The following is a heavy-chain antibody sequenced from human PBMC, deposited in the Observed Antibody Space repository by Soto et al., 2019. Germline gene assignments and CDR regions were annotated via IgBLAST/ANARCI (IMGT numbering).Heavy chain of an antibody. D-gene: IGHD6-6*01. CDR2: ISDDGAST. Sequence: PGGSLRLSCVASGFVFEVYWMHWVRQVPGKGLEWVSRISDDGASTDYADSVRGRFTISRDNSKNTLYLQMNSLRAEDTAVYYCAKDQGYSSPSHYGMDVWGQGTTVTVSS. CDR1: GFVFEVYW. CDR3: AKDQGYSSPSHYGMDV. V-gene: IGHV3-74*01. J-gene: IGHJ6*02.